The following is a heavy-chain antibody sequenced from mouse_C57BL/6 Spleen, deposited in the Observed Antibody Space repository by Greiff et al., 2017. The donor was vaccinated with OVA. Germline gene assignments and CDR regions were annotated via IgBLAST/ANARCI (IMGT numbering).Heavy chain of an antibody. Sequence: EVKLEESGPGLVKPSQSLSLTCSVTGYSITSGYYWNWIRQFPGNKLEWMGYISYDGSNNYNPSLKNRISITRDTSKNQFFLKLNSVTTEDTATYYCARDNYYYAMDYWGQGTSVTVSS. CDR3: ARDNYYYAMDY. CDR1: GYSITSGYY. J-gene: IGHJ4*01. D-gene: IGHD2-1*01. CDR2: ISYDGSN. V-gene: IGHV3-6*01.